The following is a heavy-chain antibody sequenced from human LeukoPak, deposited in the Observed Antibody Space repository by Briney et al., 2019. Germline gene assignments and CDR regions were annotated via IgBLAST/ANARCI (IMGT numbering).Heavy chain of an antibody. J-gene: IGHJ6*02. CDR1: GDSVSNNSAA. CDR3: ARESEVQNLLGYYRFPMDV. Sequence: SQTLSLTCAISGDSVSNNSAAWNWIRQSPSRGLEWLGRTYYRSKWYSDYALSVKSRITINPDTSKNQFSLQLNSVTPEDTAIYYCARESEVQNLLGYYRFPMDVWGQGTTVTISS. V-gene: IGHV6-1*01. CDR2: TYYRSKWYS. D-gene: IGHD2-21*01.